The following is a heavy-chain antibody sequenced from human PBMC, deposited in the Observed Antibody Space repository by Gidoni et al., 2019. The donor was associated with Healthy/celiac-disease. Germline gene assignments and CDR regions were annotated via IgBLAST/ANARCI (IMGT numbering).Heavy chain of an antibody. CDR1: GGSISSSNW. V-gene: IGHV4-4*02. D-gene: IGHD3-10*01. CDR2: IYHSGST. Sequence: QVQLQESGPGLVKPSGTLSLTCAVSGGSISSSNWWSWVRQPPGKGLEWIGEIYHSGSTNYNPSLKSRVTISVDKSKNQFSLKLSSVTAADTAVYYCARDKDGSGSFSYYYYYGMDVWGQGTTVTVSS. J-gene: IGHJ6*02. CDR3: ARDKDGSGSFSYYYYYGMDV.